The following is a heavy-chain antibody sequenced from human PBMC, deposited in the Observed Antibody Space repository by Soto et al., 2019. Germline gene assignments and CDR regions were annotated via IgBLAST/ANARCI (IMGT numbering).Heavy chain of an antibody. CDR1: GYTFTSYG. Sequence: ASVKVSCKASGYTFTSYGISWVRQAPGQGLEWMGWISAYNGNTNYAQKLQGRVTMTTDTSTSTAYMELRSLRSDDTAVYYCARKRGYSYGYWGQRSTRYEDDYWGQGTLVTVSS. CDR2: ISAYNGNT. CDR3: ARKRGYSYGYWGQRSTRYEDDY. D-gene: IGHD5-18*01. V-gene: IGHV1-18*01. J-gene: IGHJ4*02.